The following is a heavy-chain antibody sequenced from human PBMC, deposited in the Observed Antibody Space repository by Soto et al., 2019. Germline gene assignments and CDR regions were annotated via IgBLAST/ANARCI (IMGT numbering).Heavy chain of an antibody. D-gene: IGHD6-13*01. J-gene: IGHJ1*01. CDR2: ICHGGGA. Sequence: PSETLSLTCAVYGGSFSGYCLSWIRQTPGERLEWVGDICHGGGANYNPSLKSRVSFSMDPSKNQFSLKLNSVMAADTAVYYCAGYSNSWSKYVKHWGRGSLVTVSS. CDR3: AGYSNSWSKYVKH. CDR1: GGSFSGYC. V-gene: IGHV4-34*01.